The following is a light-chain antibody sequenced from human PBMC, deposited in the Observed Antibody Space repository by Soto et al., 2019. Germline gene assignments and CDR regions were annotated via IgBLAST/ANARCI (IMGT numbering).Light chain of an antibody. V-gene: IGKV3-20*01. Sequence: EIVLTQSPGTLSLSPGERATLSCRASQSVSTNQLAWYQQKPGQAPRLLIYGASSRATGIPDRFSGGGSGTDFTLTISRLEPEDFAVYYCQQFSSYPLTFGGGTKV. J-gene: IGKJ4*01. CDR2: GAS. CDR1: QSVSTNQ. CDR3: QQFSSYPLT.